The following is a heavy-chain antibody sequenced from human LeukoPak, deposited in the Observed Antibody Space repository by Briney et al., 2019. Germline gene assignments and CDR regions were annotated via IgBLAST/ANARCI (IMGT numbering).Heavy chain of an antibody. CDR2: IKQDGSEK. Sequence: GGSLRLSCAASGFTFSSYAMSWVRQAPGKGLEWVANIKQDGSEKYYVDSVKGRFTISRDNAKNSLYLQMNSLRAEDTAVYYCARDRGLVGIDDYVWGSYRYSAFDYWGQGTLVTVSS. CDR1: GFTFSSYA. D-gene: IGHD3-16*02. CDR3: ARDRGLVGIDDYVWGSYRYSAFDY. J-gene: IGHJ4*02. V-gene: IGHV3-7*01.